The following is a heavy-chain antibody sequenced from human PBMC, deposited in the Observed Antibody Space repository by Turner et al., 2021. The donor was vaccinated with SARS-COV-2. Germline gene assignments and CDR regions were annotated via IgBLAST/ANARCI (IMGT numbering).Heavy chain of an antibody. CDR3: ACGYYSRGDY. D-gene: IGHD3-3*01. V-gene: IGHV4-39*01. J-gene: IGHJ4*02. CDR2: NSGST. Sequence: QLQLQESGPGLVKPSETLSLTCTVSGGSISSTSYYWGWIRQPPGKGLEWIGRNSGSTYYNPSLKSRVTISADTTKNQFSLKLSSVTAADTAVYYCACGYYSRGDYWGQGTLVTVSS. CDR1: GGSISSTSYY.